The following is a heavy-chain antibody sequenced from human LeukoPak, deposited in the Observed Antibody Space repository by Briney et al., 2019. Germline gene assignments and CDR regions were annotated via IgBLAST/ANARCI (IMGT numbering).Heavy chain of an antibody. CDR3: ARELETTMGYDY. CDR2: IRQDGSEK. J-gene: IGHJ4*02. V-gene: IGHV3-7*01. Sequence: GGSLRLSCAASGFTFSNYWMSWVRQAPGKGLEWVANIRQDGSEKYYVDSVKGRFTISRDKAKNSLLLQMNSLRAEDTAVYHCARELETTMGYDYWGQGTLVTVSS. D-gene: IGHD5-18*01. CDR1: GFTFSNYW.